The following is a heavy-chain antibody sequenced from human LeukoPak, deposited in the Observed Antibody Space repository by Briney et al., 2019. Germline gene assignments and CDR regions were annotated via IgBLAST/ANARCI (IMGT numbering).Heavy chain of an antibody. CDR1: GLTFSTYT. D-gene: IGHD3-16*01. V-gene: IGHV3-21*06. CDR3: ASHYVIDY. Sequence: AGGSLRLSCAASGLTFSTYTMNWVRQAPGKGLEWVSSISSGSSYIYYADSMKGRFTVSRDNAKNSLYLQMNSLKAEDTAVYFCASHYVIDYWGQGTLVTVSS. CDR2: ISSGSSYI. J-gene: IGHJ4*02.